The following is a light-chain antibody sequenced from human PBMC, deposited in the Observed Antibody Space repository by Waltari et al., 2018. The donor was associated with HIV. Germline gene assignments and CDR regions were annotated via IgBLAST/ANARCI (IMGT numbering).Light chain of an antibody. Sequence: QSVLTQPPSASATPGPGVPLSCSGRSPTIRNFYVYWYQQLPVAPPKVLIFRNNRRPSWVPDRFSGSKSGTSASLAISGLRSEDEADYYCATWDDSLSGVVFGGGTKLTVL. J-gene: IGLJ2*01. CDR2: RNN. CDR3: ATWDDSLSGVV. CDR1: SPTIRNFY. V-gene: IGLV1-47*01.